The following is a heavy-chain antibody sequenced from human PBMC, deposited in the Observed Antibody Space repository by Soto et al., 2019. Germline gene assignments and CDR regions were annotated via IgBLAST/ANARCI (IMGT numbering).Heavy chain of an antibody. Sequence: ASVKVSCKASGFTFTGYYLDWVRQAPGRGPELMGWINPNSGGTKYAQKFQGWVTMTRDTSITIAYMELSNLRSDDTAVYYCGRDQGDWPYNWFGFWGQGNPDTRSS. J-gene: IGHJ5*01. CDR2: INPNSGGT. D-gene: IGHD2-21*01. V-gene: IGHV1-2*04. CDR1: GFTFTGYY. CDR3: GRDQGDWPYNWFGF.